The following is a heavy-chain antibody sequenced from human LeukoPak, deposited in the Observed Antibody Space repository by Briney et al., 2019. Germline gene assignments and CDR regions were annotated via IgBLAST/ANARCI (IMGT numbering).Heavy chain of an antibody. CDR2: IYTSGST. Sequence: SETLSLTCTVSGGSISSYYWSWLRQPAGKGLEWIGRIYTSGSTNYNPSLKSRVTMSVDTSKNQFSLKLSSVTAADTAMYYCAREYYYDSSGYLDAFDIWGQGTMVTVSS. V-gene: IGHV4-4*07. D-gene: IGHD3-22*01. J-gene: IGHJ3*02. CDR1: GGSISSYY. CDR3: AREYYYDSSGYLDAFDI.